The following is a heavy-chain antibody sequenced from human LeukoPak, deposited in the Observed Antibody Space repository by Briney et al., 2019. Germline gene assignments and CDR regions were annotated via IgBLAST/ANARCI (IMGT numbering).Heavy chain of an antibody. CDR1: GFTVSSNY. CDR3: ARGLLSSIVGAIDY. CDR2: IYSGGST. V-gene: IGHV3-66*01. Sequence: GGSLRLSCAASGFTVSSNYMSWVRQAPGKGLEWVSVIYSGGSTYYADSVKGRFTISRDNSKNTLYLQMNSLRAEDTAVYYCARGLLSSIVGAIDYWGQGTLVTVSS. D-gene: IGHD1-26*01. J-gene: IGHJ4*02.